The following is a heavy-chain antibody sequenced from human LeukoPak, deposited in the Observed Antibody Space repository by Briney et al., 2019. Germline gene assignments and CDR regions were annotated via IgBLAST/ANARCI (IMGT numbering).Heavy chain of an antibody. CDR1: GYTFTSYG. Sequence: ASVKVSCKSCGYTFTSYGLSWVRQAPGQGLEWMGWISAYNGNTNYAQKLQGRVTMTTDTSTSTAYMELRSLRSDDTAVYYCARQGQQLGYPHTFTWFDPWGQGTLVTVSS. CDR2: ISAYNGNT. D-gene: IGHD6-13*01. V-gene: IGHV1-18*01. CDR3: ARQGQQLGYPHTFTWFDP. J-gene: IGHJ5*02.